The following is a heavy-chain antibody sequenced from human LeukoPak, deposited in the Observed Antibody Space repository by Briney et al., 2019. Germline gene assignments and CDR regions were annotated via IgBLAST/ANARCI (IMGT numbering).Heavy chain of an antibody. J-gene: IGHJ4*02. D-gene: IGHD2-15*01. Sequence: ASVKVSCKVSGHTLTELSMHWVRQAPGKGLEWLGGFDPEDGETVYAQKFQARVTMTEDTSTDTAYMELSSLRSEDTAVYYCATQNWDCSGGTCYSDLGYWGQGTLVTVFS. V-gene: IGHV1-24*01. CDR2: FDPEDGET. CDR1: GHTLTELS. CDR3: ATQNWDCSGGTCYSDLGY.